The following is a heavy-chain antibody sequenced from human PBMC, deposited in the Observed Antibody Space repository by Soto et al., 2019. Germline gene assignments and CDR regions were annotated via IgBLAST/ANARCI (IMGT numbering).Heavy chain of an antibody. J-gene: IGHJ4*02. CDR3: AKTDKFNPQSSGWANRFDY. D-gene: IGHD6-19*01. CDR2: ISRSGDST. Sequence: EVQLLESGGGLVQPGGSLRLSCAASGCTFSSYAMTWVRQAPGKGLEWVSTISRSGDSTYYRDSVKGRFTISRDNSKNTVYLQMNSLRAEDTAGYYCAKTDKFNPQSSGWANRFDYWGQGTLVTVSS. CDR1: GCTFSSYA. V-gene: IGHV3-23*01.